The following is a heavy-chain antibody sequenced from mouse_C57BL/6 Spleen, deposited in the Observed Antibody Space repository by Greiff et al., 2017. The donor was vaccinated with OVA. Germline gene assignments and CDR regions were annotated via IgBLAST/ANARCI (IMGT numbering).Heavy chain of an antibody. J-gene: IGHJ4*01. D-gene: IGHD3-2*02. V-gene: IGHV1-61*01. CDR3: ARGGSGSGDY. CDR2: IYPSDSET. CDR1: GYTFTSYW. Sequence: QVQLQQSGAELVRPGSSVKLSCKASGYTFTSYWMDWVKQRPGQGLEWIGNIYPSDSETHYNQKFKDKATLTVDKSSSTAYMQLSSLTSEDSAVYYCARGGSGSGDYWGQGTSVTVSS.